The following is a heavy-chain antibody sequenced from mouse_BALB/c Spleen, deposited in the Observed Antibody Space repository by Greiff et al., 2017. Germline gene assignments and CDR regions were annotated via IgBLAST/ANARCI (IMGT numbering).Heavy chain of an antibody. Sequence: VQLQQSGAELAKPGASVKMSCKASGYTFTSYWMHWVKQRPGQGLEWIGYINPSTGYTEYNQKFKDKATLTADKSSSTAYMQLSSLTSEDSAVYDCAGGGGGGCRYGGFAYWGQGTLVTVSA. CDR1: GYTFTSYW. J-gene: IGHJ3*01. CDR2: INPSTGYT. CDR3: AGGGGGGCRYGGFAY. D-gene: IGHD2-14*01. V-gene: IGHV1-7*01.